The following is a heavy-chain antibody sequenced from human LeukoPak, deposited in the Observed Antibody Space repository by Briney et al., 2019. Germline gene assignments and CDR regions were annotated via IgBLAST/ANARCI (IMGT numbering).Heavy chain of an antibody. CDR3: TRVPDAYCGGDCRDWYFDL. CDR2: IRSKAYGGTT. CDR1: GFTFGDYP. V-gene: IGHV3-49*05. J-gene: IGHJ2*01. D-gene: IGHD2-21*02. Sequence: KSGGSLRLSCTASGFTFGDYPMSWFRQAPGKGLEWVGFIRSKAYGGTTEYAASVKGRFTISRDDSKSIAYLQMNSLKTEDTAVYYCTRVPDAYCGGDCRDWYFDLWGRGTLVTVSS.